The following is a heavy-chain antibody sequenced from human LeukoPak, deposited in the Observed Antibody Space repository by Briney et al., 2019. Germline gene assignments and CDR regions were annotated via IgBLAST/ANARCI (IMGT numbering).Heavy chain of an antibody. V-gene: IGHV4-34*01. J-gene: IGHJ5*02. CDR1: GGSFSGYY. D-gene: IGHD3-10*01. CDR3: ARDLVRGVITNWFDP. CDR2: INHSGST. Sequence: SETLSLTCAVYGGSFSGYYWSWIRQPPGKGLEWIGEINHSGSTNYNPSLKSRVTISVDTSKNQFSLKLSSVTAADTAVYYCARDLVRGVITNWFDPWGQGTLVTVSS.